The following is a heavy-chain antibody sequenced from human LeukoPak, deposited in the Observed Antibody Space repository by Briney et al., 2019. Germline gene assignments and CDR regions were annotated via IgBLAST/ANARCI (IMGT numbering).Heavy chain of an antibody. CDR3: AKVGCPMIVVVYDAFDI. CDR2: ISGSGGST. Sequence: GGSLRLSCAASGFTFSSYAMSWVRQAPGKGLEWVSAISGSGGSTYYADSVKGRFTISRDNSKNTLYLQMNSLRAEDTAVYYCAKVGCPMIVVVYDAFDIWGQGTMVTVSS. J-gene: IGHJ3*02. V-gene: IGHV3-23*01. CDR1: GFTFSSYA. D-gene: IGHD3-22*01.